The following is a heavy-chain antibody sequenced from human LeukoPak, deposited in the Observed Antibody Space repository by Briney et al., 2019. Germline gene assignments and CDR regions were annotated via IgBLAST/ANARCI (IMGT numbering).Heavy chain of an antibody. V-gene: IGHV4-34*01. Sequence: SETLSLTCAVYGGSFSGYYWSWIRQTPGEGLEWIGEINHSGSTNYNPSLKSRVTISVDTSKNQFSLKLSSVTAADTAVYYCARGLEEKGKADDFWSGYYKGGSQAYYYYYYMDVWGKGTTVTVSS. CDR3: ARGLEEKGKADDFWSGYYKGGSQAYYYYYYMDV. CDR1: GGSFSGYY. D-gene: IGHD3-3*01. CDR2: INHSGST. J-gene: IGHJ6*03.